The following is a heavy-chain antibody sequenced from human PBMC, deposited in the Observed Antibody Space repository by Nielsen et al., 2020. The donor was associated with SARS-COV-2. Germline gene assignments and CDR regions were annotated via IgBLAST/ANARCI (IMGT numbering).Heavy chain of an antibody. V-gene: IGHV3-9*01. J-gene: IGHJ4*02. CDR2: ISWNSGSI. CDR1: GFTFDDYA. CDR3: ARDSYYYGSGTTLVYFDY. Sequence: SLKISCAASGFTFDDYAMHWVRQAPGKGLEWVSGISWNSGSIGYADSVKGRFTISRDNAKNSLYLQMNSLRAEDTAVYYCARDSYYYGSGTTLVYFDYWGQGTLVTVSS. D-gene: IGHD3-10*01.